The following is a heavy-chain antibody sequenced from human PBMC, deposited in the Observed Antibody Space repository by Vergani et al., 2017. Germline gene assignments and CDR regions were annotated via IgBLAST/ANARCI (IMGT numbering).Heavy chain of an antibody. CDR3: AGDQGTICGGDCYSNRHYYYGMDV. Sequence: QVQLVQSGAEVKKPGSSVKVSCKASGGTFSSYAISWVRQAPGQGLEWMGRIIPIFGTANYAQKFQGRVTITADESTSTAYMELSSLRSEDTAVYYCAGDQGTICGGDCYSNRHYYYGMDVWGQGTTVTVSS. CDR2: IIPIFGTA. D-gene: IGHD2-21*02. CDR1: GGTFSSYA. J-gene: IGHJ6*02. V-gene: IGHV1-69*18.